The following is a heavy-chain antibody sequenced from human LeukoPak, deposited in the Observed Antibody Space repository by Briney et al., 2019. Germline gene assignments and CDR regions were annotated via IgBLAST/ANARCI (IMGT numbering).Heavy chain of an antibody. D-gene: IGHD2-8*01. V-gene: IGHV3-72*01. CDR1: GFTFSDHY. Sequence: GGSLRLSCAASGFTFSDHYMDWVRQAPGRGLEWVGRSRNKGSSYTTEYAASVKGRFTISRDDSKNSLYLQMNSLKTGDTAVYYCTCCTNGVCYTMGDYWGQGTLVTVSS. CDR3: TCCTNGVCYTMGDY. CDR2: SRNKGSSYTT. J-gene: IGHJ4*02.